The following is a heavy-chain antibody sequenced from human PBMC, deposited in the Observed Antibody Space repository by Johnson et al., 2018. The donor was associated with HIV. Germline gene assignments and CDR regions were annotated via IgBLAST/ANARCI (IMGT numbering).Heavy chain of an antibody. CDR2: ISYDGSDK. D-gene: IGHD6-6*01. V-gene: IGHV3-30*04. Sequence: QVQLVESGGGVAQPGRSLRLSCAASGFTFSSYAMHWVRQAPAKGLEWVAVISYDGSDKYYVDSVKGRFTISKDNAKNSLYLQMNSLRAEDTAVYYCARGGQLVLDAFDIWGQGTMVTVSS. J-gene: IGHJ3*02. CDR1: GFTFSSYA. CDR3: ARGGQLVLDAFDI.